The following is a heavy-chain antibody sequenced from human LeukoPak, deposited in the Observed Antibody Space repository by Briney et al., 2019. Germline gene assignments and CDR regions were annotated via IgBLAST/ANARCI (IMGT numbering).Heavy chain of an antibody. CDR2: ISYDGSNK. D-gene: IGHD4-17*01. CDR3: AKGDDYGDYLDY. J-gene: IGHJ4*02. CDR1: GFTFSSDG. Sequence: PGGSLRLSCAASGFTFSSDGMHWVRQAPGKGLEWVAVISYDGSNKYYADSVKGRFTISRDNSKNTLYLQMNSLRAEDTAVYYCAKGDDYGDYLDYWGQGTLVTVSS. V-gene: IGHV3-30*18.